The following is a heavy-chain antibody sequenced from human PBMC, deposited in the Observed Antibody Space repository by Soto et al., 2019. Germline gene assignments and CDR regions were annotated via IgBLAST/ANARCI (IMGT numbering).Heavy chain of an antibody. CDR3: ARVEGAGAREYFQH. J-gene: IGHJ1*01. Sequence: EVQLLESGGGFVQAGGSLGLSCAASGFPFSTYAMTWVRQAPGKGLEWVSLISGSGGSTYYADSVKGRFTISRDNSRDTLYLQMNTLRAEDTAVYYCARVEGAGAREYFQHWGQGTLVTVSS. D-gene: IGHD1-26*01. V-gene: IGHV3-23*01. CDR1: GFPFSTYA. CDR2: ISGSGGST.